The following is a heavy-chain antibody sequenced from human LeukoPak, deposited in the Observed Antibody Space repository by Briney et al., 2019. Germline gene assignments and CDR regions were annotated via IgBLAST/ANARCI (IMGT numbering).Heavy chain of an antibody. CDR2: ISGSGGST. V-gene: IGHV3-23*01. CDR3: AKYSYSYVSDY. J-gene: IGHJ4*02. D-gene: IGHD5-18*01. CDR1: GFTISSYA. Sequence: GGSLRLSCAASGFTISSYAMSWVRQAPGKGLEWVSAISGSGGSTNYADSVKGRFTISRDNSKNTLYLQMNSLRAEDTAVYYCAKYSYSYVSDYWGQGTLVTVSS.